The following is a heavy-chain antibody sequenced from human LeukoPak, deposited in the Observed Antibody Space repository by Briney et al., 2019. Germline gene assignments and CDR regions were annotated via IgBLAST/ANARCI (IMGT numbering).Heavy chain of an antibody. CDR1: GGSISSYY. D-gene: IGHD4-17*01. Sequence: SETLSLTCTVSGGSISSYYWSWIRQPPGKGLEWIGYIYYSGSTNYNTSLKSRVTISVDTSKNQFSLKLSSVTAADTAVYYCARGANDYGVYNWFDPWGQGTLVTVSS. CDR3: ARGANDYGVYNWFDP. J-gene: IGHJ5*02. V-gene: IGHV4-59*01. CDR2: IYYSGST.